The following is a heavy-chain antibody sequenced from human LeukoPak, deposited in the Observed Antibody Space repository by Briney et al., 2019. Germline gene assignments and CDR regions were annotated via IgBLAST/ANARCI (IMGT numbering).Heavy chain of an antibody. J-gene: IGHJ4*02. D-gene: IGHD5-18*01. CDR1: GFTFSSYS. CDR3: AKATTGYSYGSNVDY. CDR2: ISSSSSYI. V-gene: IGHV3-21*01. Sequence: GGSLRLSCAASGFTFSSYSMNWVRQAPGKGLEWVSCISSSSSYIYYADSVKGRFTISRDNSKNTLYLQMNSLRAEDTAVYYCAKATTGYSYGSNVDYWGQGTLVTVSS.